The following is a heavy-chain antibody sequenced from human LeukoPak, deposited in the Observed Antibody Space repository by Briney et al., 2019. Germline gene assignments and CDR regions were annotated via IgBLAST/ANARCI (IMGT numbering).Heavy chain of an antibody. CDR2: IIPIFGTA. J-gene: IGHJ4*02. Sequence: ASVKVSCKASGGTFSSYAINWVRQAPGQGLEWMGRIIPIFGTANYAQKFQGRVTITTDESTSTAYMELSSLRSEDTAVYYCARYYYGSGSSPWYWGQGTLVTVSS. D-gene: IGHD3-10*01. CDR1: GGTFSSYA. CDR3: ARYYYGSGSSPWY. V-gene: IGHV1-69*05.